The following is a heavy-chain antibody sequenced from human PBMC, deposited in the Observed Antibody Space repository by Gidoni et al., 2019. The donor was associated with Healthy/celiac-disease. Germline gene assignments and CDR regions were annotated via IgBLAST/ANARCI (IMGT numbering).Heavy chain of an antibody. D-gene: IGHD6-19*01. Sequence: QLQLQESGPGLVKPSETLSLTCTVSGGSISSSSYYWGWIRQPPGKGLEWIGSIYYSGSTYYNPSLKSRVTISVDTSKNQFSLKLSSVTAADTAVYYCAQTYSSGWYDAFDIWGQGTMVTVSS. V-gene: IGHV4-39*01. CDR3: AQTYSSGWYDAFDI. CDR1: GGSISSSSYY. CDR2: IYYSGST. J-gene: IGHJ3*02.